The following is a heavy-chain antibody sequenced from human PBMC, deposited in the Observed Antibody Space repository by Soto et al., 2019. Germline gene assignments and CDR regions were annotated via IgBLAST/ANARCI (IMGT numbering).Heavy chain of an antibody. V-gene: IGHV1-8*01. CDR3: ARDKVGMVDY. CDR2: MNPNSGNT. D-gene: IGHD5-12*01. J-gene: IGHJ4*02. CDR1: GYTFTSYD. Sequence: QVQLVQSGAEVKKPGSSVKVSCKASGYTFTSYDINWVRQATGPGLEWMGWMNPNSGNTGYAQKLQGRVTMTSNTSIRTAYMELSSLRSEYTAVYYCARDKVGMVDYWGQGTLVTVSS.